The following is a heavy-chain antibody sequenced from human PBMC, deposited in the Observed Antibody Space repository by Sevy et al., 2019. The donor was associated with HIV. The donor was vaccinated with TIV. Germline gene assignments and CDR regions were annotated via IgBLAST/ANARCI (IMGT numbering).Heavy chain of an antibody. CDR1: GGSISSYY. J-gene: IGHJ4*02. CDR3: ARQTYYYDSSGYLYYFDY. D-gene: IGHD3-22*01. V-gene: IGHV4-59*01. Sequence: SETLSLTCTVSGGSISSYYWSWIRQPPGKGLEWIGYIYYSGSTNYNPSLKSRVTISVDTSKNQFSLKLSSVTAADTAVYYCARQTYYYDSSGYLYYFDYWAREPWSPSPQ. CDR2: IYYSGST.